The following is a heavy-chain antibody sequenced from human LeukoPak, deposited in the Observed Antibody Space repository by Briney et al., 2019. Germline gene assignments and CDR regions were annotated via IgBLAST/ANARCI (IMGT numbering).Heavy chain of an antibody. CDR3: ARGIRGDFDY. V-gene: IGHV3-21*01. D-gene: IGHD2/OR15-2a*01. CDR2: ISGSSSDI. J-gene: IGHJ4*02. CDR1: EFTFRSYS. Sequence: PGGSLRLSCAGSEFTFRSYSMHWVRQAPGKGLEWVSSISGSSSDIYYADSVKGRFTISRDNSKNTLYLQMNSLRADDTAVYYCARGIRGDFDYWGQGTLVTVSS.